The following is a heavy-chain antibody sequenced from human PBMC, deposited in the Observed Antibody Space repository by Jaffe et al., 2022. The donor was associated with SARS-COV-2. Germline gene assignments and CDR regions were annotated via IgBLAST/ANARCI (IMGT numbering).Heavy chain of an antibody. CDR1: GGSISSGSYY. V-gene: IGHV4-61*02. Sequence: QVQLQESGPGLVKPSQTLSLTCTVSGGSISSGSYYWSWIRQPAGKGLEWIGRIYTSGSTNYNPSLKSRVTISVDTSKNQFSLKLSSVTAADTAVYYCASQAASGGSYHNDYWGQGTLVTVSS. J-gene: IGHJ4*02. CDR2: IYTSGST. CDR3: ASQAASGGSYHNDY. D-gene: IGHD1-26*01.